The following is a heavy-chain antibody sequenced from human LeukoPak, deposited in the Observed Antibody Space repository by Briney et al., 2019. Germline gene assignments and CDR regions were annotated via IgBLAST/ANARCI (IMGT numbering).Heavy chain of an antibody. CDR2: MSISTSTFI. D-gene: IGHD3-3*01. J-gene: IGHJ6*03. V-gene: IGHV3-21*01. CDR3: ARRADYDFWSGYYGSSFDYYYMDV. CDR1: GFTFSRYS. Sequence: SGGSLRLSCVASGFTFSRYSMNWVRQAPGKGLEWVSSMSISTSTFIYYADSVKGRFTISRDNAKNSLYLQMNSLRAEDTAVYYCARRADYDFWSGYYGSSFDYYYMDVWGKGTTVTVSS.